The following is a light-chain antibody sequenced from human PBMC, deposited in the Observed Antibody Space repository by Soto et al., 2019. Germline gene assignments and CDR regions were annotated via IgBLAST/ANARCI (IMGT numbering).Light chain of an antibody. J-gene: IGKJ2*01. CDR3: QQYYNWYT. CDR1: QSVDTK. CDR2: GAS. V-gene: IGKV3-15*01. Sequence: ETVMTQSPATLSVSLGERVTLSCRASQSVDTKLAWYQHKPGQAPRLLIYGASTRATGIPARFSDSGSGTEFTLTISGLQSEDFAVYFCQQYYNWYTYGQGTKLEIK.